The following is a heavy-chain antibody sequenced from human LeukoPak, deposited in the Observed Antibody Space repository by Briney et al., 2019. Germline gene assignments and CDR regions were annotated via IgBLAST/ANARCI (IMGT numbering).Heavy chain of an antibody. Sequence: ASVKVSCKASGYTFTSYYMHWVRQDPGQGLEWMGIINPSGGSTSYAQKFQGRVTMTRDTSTSTVYMELSSLRSEDTAVYYCASSYYDSSGYYPFDYWGQGTLVTVSS. CDR1: GYTFTSYY. D-gene: IGHD3-22*01. CDR3: ASSYYDSSGYYPFDY. J-gene: IGHJ4*02. CDR2: INPSGGST. V-gene: IGHV1-46*01.